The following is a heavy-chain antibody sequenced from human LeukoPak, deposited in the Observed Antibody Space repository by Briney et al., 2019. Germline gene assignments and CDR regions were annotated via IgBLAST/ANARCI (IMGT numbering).Heavy chain of an antibody. D-gene: IGHD2-2*01. CDR1: GGSISSSISY. CDR3: ATLVSIVAPATLNYGDNWFDP. Sequence: SETLSLTCTVSGGSISSSISYWGWIRQPPGKGLEWIGSIYYRGTTYYNPSLKSRVTISVDTSKNQFSLNLYSVTAADTAIYYCATLVSIVAPATLNYGDNWFDPWGQGPLVIVSS. V-gene: IGHV4-39*01. J-gene: IGHJ5*02. CDR2: IYYRGTT.